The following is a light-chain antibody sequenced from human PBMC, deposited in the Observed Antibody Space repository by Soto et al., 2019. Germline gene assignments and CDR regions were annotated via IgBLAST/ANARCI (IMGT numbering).Light chain of an antibody. CDR3: QQYGNPRIN. CDR2: GAS. V-gene: IGKV3-20*01. CDR1: QSVRNNY. J-gene: IGKJ5*01. Sequence: ETVLTQSPGTLSLSPGERATLSCRASQSVRNNYLAWYQQKPGQAPRLLISGASSRAAGIPDRFSGSGSETDFTLTISRLEPEDFALYFCQQYGNPRINFGQGTRLEIK.